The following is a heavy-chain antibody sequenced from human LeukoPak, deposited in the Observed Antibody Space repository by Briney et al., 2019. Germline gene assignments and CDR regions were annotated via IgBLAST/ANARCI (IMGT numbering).Heavy chain of an antibody. Sequence: LGESLKISWKASGCSFTTYWIGWVRQMPGKGLEWRGSIYPADATAHYSPSFQGQVTISVDKSINTADLQWSRLKASDTAMYYCARHPTSGYSGYESDYWGQGTLVTVSS. D-gene: IGHD5-12*01. CDR2: IYPADATA. CDR1: GCSFTTYW. CDR3: ARHPTSGYSGYESDY. J-gene: IGHJ4*02. V-gene: IGHV5-51*01.